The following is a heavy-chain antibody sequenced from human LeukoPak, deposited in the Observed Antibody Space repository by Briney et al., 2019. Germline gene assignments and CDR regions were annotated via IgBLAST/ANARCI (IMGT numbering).Heavy chain of an antibody. J-gene: IGHJ5*02. V-gene: IGHV4-59*11. D-gene: IGHD3-22*01. CDR2: IHHSGST. CDR3: ATYLTYYSDMGWFCP. CDR1: GGSLNSHY. Sequence: SETLSLTCIVSGGSLNSHYWSWIRQPPGKGLEWIGHIHHSGSTNYNPALKRRVTISLDTSTKQFSLKLSSVTAADTAVYYCATYLTYYSDMGWFCPWGQGTLVTVS.